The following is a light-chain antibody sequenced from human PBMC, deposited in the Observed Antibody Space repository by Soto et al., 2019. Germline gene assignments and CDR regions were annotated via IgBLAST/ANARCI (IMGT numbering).Light chain of an antibody. CDR3: GTWDNSLGSGV. J-gene: IGLJ2*01. Sequence: QSVLTQPPSVSAAPGQKVTISCSGRTSNIGNNYVSWYQQFPGTAPKLLIYDNNKRPSGIPDRFSASRSGTSATLGITGLQTGDEAHYYCGTWDNSLGSGVFGGGTKLTVL. V-gene: IGLV1-51*01. CDR1: TSNIGNNY. CDR2: DNN.